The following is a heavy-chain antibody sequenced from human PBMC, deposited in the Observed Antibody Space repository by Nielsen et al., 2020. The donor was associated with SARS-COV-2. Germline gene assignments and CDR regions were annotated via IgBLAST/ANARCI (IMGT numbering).Heavy chain of an antibody. CDR2: IYHSGST. CDR3: ARQDFILLPAAIDY. J-gene: IGHJ4*02. CDR1: GSSISNSSYY. Sequence: SETLSLTCTVSGSSISNSSYYWGWIRQPPGTGLAWIGNIYHSGSTYYNPSLKSRVTISVDTSKNQFSLKLSSVTAADTAVYYCARQDFILLPAAIDYWGQGTLVTVSS. V-gene: IGHV4-39*01. D-gene: IGHD2-2*01.